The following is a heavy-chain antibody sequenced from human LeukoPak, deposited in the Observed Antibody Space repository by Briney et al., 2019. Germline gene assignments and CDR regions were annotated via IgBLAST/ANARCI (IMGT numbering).Heavy chain of an antibody. Sequence: PGGTLRLSCAASGFTFSSYSTNWVRQAPGKGLEWVSYISSVSSTIYYADSVKGRFTISRDNSKNTLYLQMNSLRAEDTALYYCAKYRPDSYGYRDYWGQGTLITVSS. CDR3: AKYRPDSYGYRDY. CDR2: ISSVSSTI. D-gene: IGHD5-18*01. V-gene: IGHV3-48*01. CDR1: GFTFSSYS. J-gene: IGHJ4*02.